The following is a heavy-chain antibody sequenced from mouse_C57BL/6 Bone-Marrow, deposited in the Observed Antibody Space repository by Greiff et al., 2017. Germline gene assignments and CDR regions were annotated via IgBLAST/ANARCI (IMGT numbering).Heavy chain of an antibody. V-gene: IGHV1-42*01. CDR3: ARIYYGSSYVDWFAY. CDR1: GYSFTGYY. J-gene: IGHJ3*01. Sequence: VQLQQSGPELVKPGASVKISCKASGYSFTGYYMNWVKQSPEKSLEWIGEINPSTGGTTYNQKFKAKATLTVDKSSSTAYMQLKSLTSEDSAVYYCARIYYGSSYVDWFAYWGQGTLVTVSA. D-gene: IGHD1-1*01. CDR2: INPSTGGT.